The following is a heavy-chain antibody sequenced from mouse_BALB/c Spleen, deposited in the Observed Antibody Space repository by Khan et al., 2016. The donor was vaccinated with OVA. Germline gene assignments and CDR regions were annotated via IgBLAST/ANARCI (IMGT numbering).Heavy chain of an antibody. Sequence: EVQGVESGGGLVQPGGSLKLSCAASGFTFSSYGMSWVRQTPDKRLELVATINSNGGSTYYPDSVKGRFTISRDNAKNTLYLQMSSMKSEDTAMYYCTRMAREIDWGEGTTLTVSS. CDR2: INSNGGST. V-gene: IGHV5-6-3*01. CDR3: TRMAREID. CDR1: GFTFSSYG. J-gene: IGHJ2*01.